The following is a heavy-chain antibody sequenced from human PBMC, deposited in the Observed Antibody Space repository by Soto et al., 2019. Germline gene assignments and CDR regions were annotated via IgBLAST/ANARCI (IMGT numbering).Heavy chain of an antibody. CDR3: ARDPPPPDY. J-gene: IGHJ4*02. CDR2: ISAYNGNT. CDR1: GDPIKNDV. V-gene: IGHV1-18*01. Sequence: GASVKVSCKTSGDPIKNDVITWVRQAPGQGLEWMGWISAYNGNTNYAQKLQGRVTMTTDTSTSTAYMELRSLRSDDTAVYYCARDPPPPDYWGQGTLVTVSS.